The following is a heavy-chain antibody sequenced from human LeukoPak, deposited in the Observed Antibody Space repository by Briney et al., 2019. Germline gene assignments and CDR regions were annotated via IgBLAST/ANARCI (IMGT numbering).Heavy chain of an antibody. CDR2: VNLQGST. V-gene: IGHV4-4*02. CDR1: GGSITHTNY. CDR3: ASEGGPYRPLDY. Sequence: PSGTLSLTCDVSGGSITHTNYWTWVRQPPGKGLEWIGEVNLQGSTNYNPSLMRRVAISVDSSANHVSLQFTSLCGPATAVYYCASEGGPYRPLDYSGQGTLVTVSS. J-gene: IGHJ4*02.